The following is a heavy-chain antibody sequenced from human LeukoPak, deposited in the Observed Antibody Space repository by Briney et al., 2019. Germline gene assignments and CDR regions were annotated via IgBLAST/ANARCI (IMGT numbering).Heavy chain of an antibody. V-gene: IGHV4-39*07. D-gene: IGHD3-9*01. J-gene: IGHJ4*02. CDR1: GGSITRSSYH. CDR2: IYYSGTT. Sequence: PSETLSLTCTVSGGSITRSSYHWGWIRQPPGKGLEWIGSIYYSGTTNYNPSLKSRVTISVDTSKNQFSLKLSSVTAADTAVYYCARGNRNYDILTGYPEIDYWGQGTLVTVSS. CDR3: ARGNRNYDILTGYPEIDY.